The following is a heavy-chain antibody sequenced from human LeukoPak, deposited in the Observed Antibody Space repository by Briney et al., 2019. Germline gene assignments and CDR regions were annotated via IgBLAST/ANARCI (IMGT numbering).Heavy chain of an antibody. J-gene: IGHJ4*02. V-gene: IGHV3-23*01. CDR3: AKGGLRTFFGGPDFDY. CDR1: GFTFSSYA. D-gene: IGHD3-3*01. CDR2: ISGSGGST. Sequence: PGGSLRLSCAASGFTFSSYAMSWVRQAPGKGLEWVSAISGSGGSTYYADSVKGRFTISRDNSKNTLYLQMNSLRAEDTAVYYCAKGGLRTFFGGPDFDYGGQGTLVPV.